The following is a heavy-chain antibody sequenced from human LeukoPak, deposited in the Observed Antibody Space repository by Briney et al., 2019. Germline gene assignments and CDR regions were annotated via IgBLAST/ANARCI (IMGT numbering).Heavy chain of an antibody. CDR2: IIPIFGTA. CDR1: GGTFSSYA. Sequence: SVKVSCKASGGTFSSYAISWVRQAPGQGLEWMGRIIPIFGTANYAQKFQGRVTVTTDESTSTAYMELSSLRSEDTAVYYCARAVNRGYYYYYMDVWGKGTTVTVSS. D-gene: IGHD2/OR15-2a*01. J-gene: IGHJ6*03. CDR3: ARAVNRGYYYYYMDV. V-gene: IGHV1-69*05.